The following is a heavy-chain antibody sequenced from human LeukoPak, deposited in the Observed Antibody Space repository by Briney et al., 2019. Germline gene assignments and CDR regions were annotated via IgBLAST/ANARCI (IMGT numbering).Heavy chain of an antibody. Sequence: GSLRLSCAASGFTFSTYSMNWVRQAPGRGLEWISYIRSDTTTTYYADSVKGRFTVSRDNAKNSLYLQMNSLRADDTAVYYRVRQGGVGHYYEFDPWGQGTLVTVSS. CDR2: IRSDTTTT. D-gene: IGHD3-22*01. CDR3: VRQGGVGHYYEFDP. V-gene: IGHV3-48*01. CDR1: GFTFSTYS. J-gene: IGHJ5*02.